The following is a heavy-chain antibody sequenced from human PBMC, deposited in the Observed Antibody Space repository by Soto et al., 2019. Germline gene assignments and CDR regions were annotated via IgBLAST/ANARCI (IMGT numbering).Heavy chain of an antibody. CDR3: TCEVASGY. Sequence: QVQLVESGGGVVQPGRSLRLSCAVSGFTVSTYGMHWVRQAPGKGLEWVAVISRDGGTKYYADSVKGRFTISRDNSRNTLFLEMNSLRVDDMAVYYCTCEVASGYWGQGTLVTVSS. V-gene: IGHV3-30*03. D-gene: IGHD2-21*01. J-gene: IGHJ4*02. CDR2: ISRDGGTK. CDR1: GFTVSTYG.